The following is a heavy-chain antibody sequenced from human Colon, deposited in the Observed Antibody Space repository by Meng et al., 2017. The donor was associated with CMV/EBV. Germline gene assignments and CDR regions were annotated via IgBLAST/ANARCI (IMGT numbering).Heavy chain of an antibody. CDR2: IIPMFGVA. CDR1: TFPNYA. D-gene: IGHD2-2*01. V-gene: IGHV1-69*17. Sequence: TFPNYAISWVRQAPGQGLEWMGGIIPMFGVAKYAQKFQGRVTISADKATSTAYMELGSLRSDDTAVYYCARDAGYCSTTSCYLGDYWGQGTPVTVSS. CDR3: ARDAGYCSTTSCYLGDY. J-gene: IGHJ4*02.